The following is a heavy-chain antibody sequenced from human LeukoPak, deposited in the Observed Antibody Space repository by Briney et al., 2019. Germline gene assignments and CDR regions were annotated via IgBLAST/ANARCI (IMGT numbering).Heavy chain of an antibody. CDR3: ARYDRSAFTHDF. J-gene: IGHJ4*02. D-gene: IGHD3-22*01. Sequence: GSLRLSCSTSGFTFTNAWMSWVRQAPGKGLEWIGYIYYRGSTEYNSSIKSRVTISMDTSKNQFSLRLSSVTASDTAVYYCARYDRSAFTHDFWGQGTLVTVSS. CDR1: GFTFTNAW. V-gene: IGHV4-59*01. CDR2: IYYRGST.